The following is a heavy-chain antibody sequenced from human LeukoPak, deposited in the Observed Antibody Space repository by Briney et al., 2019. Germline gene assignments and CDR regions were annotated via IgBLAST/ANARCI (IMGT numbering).Heavy chain of an antibody. Sequence: SQTLSLTCTVSGGSISSGGYYWSWIRQHPGKGLEWIGYIYYSGSTYYNPSLKSRVTISVDTSKNQFSLKLSSVTAADTAVYYCARDQSSIAARAGAFDIWGQGTMVTVSS. D-gene: IGHD6-6*01. V-gene: IGHV4-31*03. CDR3: ARDQSSIAARAGAFDI. J-gene: IGHJ3*02. CDR1: GGSISSGGYY. CDR2: IYYSGST.